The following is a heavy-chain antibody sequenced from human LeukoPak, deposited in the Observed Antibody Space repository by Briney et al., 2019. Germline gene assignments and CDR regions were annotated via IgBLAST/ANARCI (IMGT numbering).Heavy chain of an antibody. D-gene: IGHD2-15*01. CDR2: IYYSGST. J-gene: IGHJ4*02. CDR1: GGSISSYY. Sequence: SETLSLTCTVSGGSISSYYWSWIRQPPGKGLEWIGYIYYSGSTNYNPSLKSRVTISVDTSKNQFSLKLSSGTAADTAVYYCARGSAYCSGGSCYEFDYWGQGTLVTVSS. V-gene: IGHV4-59*01. CDR3: ARGSAYCSGGSCYEFDY.